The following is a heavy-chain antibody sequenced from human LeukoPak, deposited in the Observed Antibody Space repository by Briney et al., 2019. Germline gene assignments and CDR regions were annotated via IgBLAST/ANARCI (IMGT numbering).Heavy chain of an antibody. V-gene: IGHV1-8*01. CDR1: GYTFTSYD. Sequence: ASVKVSCKASGYTFTSYDINWVRQATGQGLEWMGWMNPNSGNTGYAQKFQGRVTMTRNTSISTAYMELSSLRSEDTAVYYCARLPLYYDSSGYYFGRGDYYMDVWGKGTTVTVSS. CDR2: MNPNSGNT. D-gene: IGHD3-22*01. CDR3: ARLPLYYDSSGYYFGRGDYYMDV. J-gene: IGHJ6*03.